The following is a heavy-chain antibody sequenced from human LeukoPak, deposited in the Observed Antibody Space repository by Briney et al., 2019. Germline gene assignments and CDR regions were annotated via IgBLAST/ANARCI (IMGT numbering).Heavy chain of an antibody. CDR3: ARDRGYCTSATCRGDAFDV. CDR2: IKQDGGEK. J-gene: IGHJ3*01. Sequence: PGGSLRLSCAASGFTFTTYWMTWVRQAPGKGLEWVAKIKQDGGEKYYVDSVKGRFTISRDNAKNSLSLQMNSLRAEDTAVYYCARDRGYCTSATCRGDAFDVWGQGSMVSVSS. V-gene: IGHV3-7*01. CDR1: GFTFTTYW. D-gene: IGHD2-2*01.